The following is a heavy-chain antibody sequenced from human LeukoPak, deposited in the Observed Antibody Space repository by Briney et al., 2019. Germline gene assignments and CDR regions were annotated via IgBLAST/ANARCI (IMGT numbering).Heavy chain of an antibody. Sequence: ASVKVSCKASGYTFTKYGISWVRQAPGQGLELMGWISAYNGNTNYAQKFQGRVTMTTDTSPSIAYMELRSLRSADTPVYYCARGFRYIAAVVWPIDYWGQGTLVTVSS. D-gene: IGHD6-13*01. CDR2: ISAYNGNT. V-gene: IGHV1-18*01. CDR3: ARGFRYIAAVVWPIDY. J-gene: IGHJ4*02. CDR1: GYTFTKYG.